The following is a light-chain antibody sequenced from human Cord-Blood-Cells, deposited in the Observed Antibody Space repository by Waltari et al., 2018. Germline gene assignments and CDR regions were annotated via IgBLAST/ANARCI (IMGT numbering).Light chain of an antibody. J-gene: IGLJ2*01. CDR2: GKN. Sequence: SSELTQDPAVSVALGQTVRITCQGDRLNSDYASGYQQKPGQATVLVIYGKNNRPSGIPDRFSGSSSGNTASLTITGAQAEDEADYYCNSRDSSGNHPVFGGGTKLTVL. V-gene: IGLV3-19*01. CDR1: RLNSDY. CDR3: NSRDSSGNHPV.